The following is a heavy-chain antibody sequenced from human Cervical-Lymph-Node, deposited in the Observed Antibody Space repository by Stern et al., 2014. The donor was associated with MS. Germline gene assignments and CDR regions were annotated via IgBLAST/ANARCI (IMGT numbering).Heavy chain of an antibody. D-gene: IGHD5-12*01. CDR1: GFTFGDYA. CDR3: AKDKVLRATELAPGFDH. J-gene: IGHJ4*02. Sequence: QLVESGRGLEKPSRSLCLSCAASGFTFGDYAKHWVRHAPGTGLERVSGISWNSCSGGYADSVKGRFTISKNNAKDSLDLQMNRLRVEDTAFYYCAKDKVLRATELAPGFDHWGQGSLVTVSS. CDR2: ISWNSCSG. V-gene: IGHV3-9*01.